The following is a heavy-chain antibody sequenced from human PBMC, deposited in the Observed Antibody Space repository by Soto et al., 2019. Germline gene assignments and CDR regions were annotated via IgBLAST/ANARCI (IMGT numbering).Heavy chain of an antibody. CDR3: ARDGYYDFTGYYRYFDY. J-gene: IGHJ4*02. V-gene: IGHV3-30-3*01. CDR1: GFTFSSYA. Sequence: QVQLVESGGGVVQPGRSLRLSCAASGFTFSSYAMNWVRQAPGKGLEWVAVISYDGSNKYYADSVNGRFTISRDNSKNTLYLQMNSPRTEDTAVYYCARDGYYDFTGYYRYFDYWGQGTLVTVSS. D-gene: IGHD3-22*01. CDR2: ISYDGSNK.